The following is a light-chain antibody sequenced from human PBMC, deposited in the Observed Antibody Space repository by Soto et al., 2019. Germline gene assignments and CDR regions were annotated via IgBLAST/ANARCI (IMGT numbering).Light chain of an antibody. CDR3: FAKIRGLGYG. Sequence: QSVLAQPASVSGSFGQSTTTSSRGPNPTLVVYGYVSWYHNQQGKPPKWLIYDVNNRPSGIAVRFSGSKSGDTASLTIYGLQAEDEADYFCFAKIRGLGYGFGTGSQLTVL. V-gene: IGLV2-14*01. J-gene: IGLJ1*01. CDR2: DVN. CDR1: NPTLVVYGY.